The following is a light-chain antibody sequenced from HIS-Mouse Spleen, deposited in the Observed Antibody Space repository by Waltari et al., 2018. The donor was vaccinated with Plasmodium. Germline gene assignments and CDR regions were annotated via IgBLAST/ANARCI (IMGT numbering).Light chain of an antibody. Sequence: DIQMTQSPSSLSASVGDRVTITCRASKSISSYLNWYQQKPGKAPKLLIYAASSLQSGVPSRFSGSGSGTDFTFIISSLQPEDFATYYCQQSYSTPWTFGQGTKVEIK. V-gene: IGKV1-39*01. J-gene: IGKJ1*01. CDR2: AAS. CDR3: QQSYSTPWT. CDR1: KSISSY.